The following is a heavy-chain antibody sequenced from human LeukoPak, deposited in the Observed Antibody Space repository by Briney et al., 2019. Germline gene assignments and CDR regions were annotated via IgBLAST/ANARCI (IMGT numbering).Heavy chain of an antibody. Sequence: GESLKISCAASGFTFTNYAMTWVRQAPGKGLEWVSGISEGVGNTYYADSVKGRFTISKDHSKNTLYLQMNSLRAEDTALYYCAKREKGTTGRFFDYWGQGTLVTVSS. CDR3: AKREKGTTGRFFDY. CDR2: ISEGVGNT. J-gene: IGHJ4*02. D-gene: IGHD4-17*01. V-gene: IGHV3-23*01. CDR1: GFTFTNYA.